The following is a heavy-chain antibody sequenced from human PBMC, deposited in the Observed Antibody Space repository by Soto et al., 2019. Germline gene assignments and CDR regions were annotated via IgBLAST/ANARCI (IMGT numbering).Heavy chain of an antibody. J-gene: IGHJ4*02. CDR1: GFTFSTYG. V-gene: IGHV3-30*18. Sequence: QVQLVESGGGMVQPGRSLRLSCSPSGFTFSTYGMHWVRQAPGKGLEWVAVISYDGSNKYYAESVKGRFTISRDNSKNTLYLQMNSLRAEDTAVYYCAKDQGRYCSSISCYSYFDYWGQGTLVTVSS. D-gene: IGHD2-2*01. CDR2: ISYDGSNK. CDR3: AKDQGRYCSSISCYSYFDY.